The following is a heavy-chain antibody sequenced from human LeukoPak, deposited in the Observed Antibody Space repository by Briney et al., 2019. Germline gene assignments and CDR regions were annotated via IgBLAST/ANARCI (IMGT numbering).Heavy chain of an antibody. V-gene: IGHV3-7*01. CDR3: ARIPYDFWSGPGPLDY. CDR1: GFTFRRYW. D-gene: IGHD3-3*01. Sequence: PWGSLRLSCAASGFTFRRYWMAWVRQAPGKGLEWVANIKEDGSETYYVDSVKGRFTVSRDNAKNSLYLQMNSLRAEDTAVYYCARIPYDFWSGPGPLDYWGQGTLVTVSS. J-gene: IGHJ4*02. CDR2: IKEDGSET.